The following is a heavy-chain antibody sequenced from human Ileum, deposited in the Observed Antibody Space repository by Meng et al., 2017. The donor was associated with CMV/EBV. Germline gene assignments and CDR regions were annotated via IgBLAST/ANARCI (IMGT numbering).Heavy chain of an antibody. CDR3: ARVSTIGAPDY. J-gene: IGHJ4*02. CDR2: IYYRGSP. Sequence: LTCTVSGDSLSSYYWNWIRQPAGKGLEWIGYIYYRGSPNYYPSLKSRVSRSVDTSKKQFSLRLSSVTAADSAVYYCARVSTIGAPDYWGQGTLVTVSS. D-gene: IGHD6-6*01. V-gene: IGHV4-59*01. CDR1: GDSLSSYY.